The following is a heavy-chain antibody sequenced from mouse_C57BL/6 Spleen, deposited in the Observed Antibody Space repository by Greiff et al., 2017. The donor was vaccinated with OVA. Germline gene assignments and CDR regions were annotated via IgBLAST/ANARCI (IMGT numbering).Heavy chain of an antibody. V-gene: IGHV2-2*01. CDR1: GFSLTSYG. J-gene: IGHJ2*01. CDR3: ARNTVVAKGYYFDY. D-gene: IGHD1-1*01. Sequence: VKVEESGPGLVQPSQSLSITCTVSGFSLTSYGVHWVRQSPGKGLEWLGVIWSGGSTDYNAAFISRLSISKDNSKSQVFFKMNSLQADDTAIYYCARNTVVAKGYYFDYWGQGTTLTVSS. CDR2: IWSGGST.